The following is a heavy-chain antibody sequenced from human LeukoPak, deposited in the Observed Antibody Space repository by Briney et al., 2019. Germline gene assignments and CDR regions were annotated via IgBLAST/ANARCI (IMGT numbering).Heavy chain of an antibody. CDR2: IDEDGTEK. CDR3: ARAITAVDSY. V-gene: IGHV3-7*01. CDR1: AFTFSSYW. Sequence: GGPLRLSCAASAFTFSSYWMNWVRQAPGKGLEWVAGIDEDGTEKYYVESVKGRFTISRDNAKKTVYLQMNSLRADDTAVYYCARAITAVDSYWGQGTLVTVSS. J-gene: IGHJ4*02. D-gene: IGHD6-13*01.